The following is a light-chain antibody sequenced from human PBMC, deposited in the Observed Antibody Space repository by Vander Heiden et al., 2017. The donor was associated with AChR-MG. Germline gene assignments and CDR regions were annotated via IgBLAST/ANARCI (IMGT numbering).Light chain of an antibody. CDR3: QQDKNWPPLT. J-gene: IGKJ4*01. V-gene: IGKV3-15*01. CDR2: DAS. Sequence: EIVMTQSPATLSVSPGERATLSCRASQSVNSNLAWYQQKPGQAPRLLIYDASTRATGIPARFSGSGCGTEFTLTISSRQSEDFAVYYCQQDKNWPPLTFGGGTKVEIK. CDR1: QSVNSN.